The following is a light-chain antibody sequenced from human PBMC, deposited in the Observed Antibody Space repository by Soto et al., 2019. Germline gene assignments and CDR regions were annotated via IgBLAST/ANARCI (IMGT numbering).Light chain of an antibody. V-gene: IGKV1-5*01. CDR3: QHSWT. Sequence: DIQMTQSPSTLSASVGDRVTITCRASQSISGWLAWYQQKPGKAPKLLIYDGSSLESGVPSRFSGGGSGTEFTLTLRSLHPDDFVTYYCQHSWTFGQGTKVEIK. CDR1: QSISGW. J-gene: IGKJ1*01. CDR2: DGS.